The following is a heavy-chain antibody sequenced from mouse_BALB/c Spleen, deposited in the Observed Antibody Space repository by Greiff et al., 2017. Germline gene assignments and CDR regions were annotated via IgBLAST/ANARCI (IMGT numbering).Heavy chain of an antibody. J-gene: IGHJ2*01. Sequence: VKLMESGPGLVAPSQSLSITCTVSGFSLTSYGVHWVRQPPGKGLEWLGVIWAGGSTNYNSALMSRLSISKDNSKSQVFLKMNSLQTDDTAMYYCARDREYGDSYYFDYWGQGTTLTVSS. CDR3: ARDREYGDSYYFDY. D-gene: IGHD2-13*01. V-gene: IGHV2-9*02. CDR2: IWAGGST. CDR1: GFSLTSYG.